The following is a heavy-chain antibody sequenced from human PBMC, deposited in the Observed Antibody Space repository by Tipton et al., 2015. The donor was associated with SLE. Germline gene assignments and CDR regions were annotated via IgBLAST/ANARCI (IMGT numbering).Heavy chain of an antibody. D-gene: IGHD1-26*01. CDR2: IYTSGST. V-gene: IGHV4-4*08. CDR1: GGSISSYY. CDR3: ARVGWRVVGATDYYYYMDV. Sequence: TLSLTCTVSGGSISSYYWSWIRQPPGKGLEWIGYIYTSGSTNYNPSLKSRVTISVDTSKNQFSLKLSSVTAADTAVYYCARVGWRVVGATDYYYYMDVWGKGTTVTVSS. J-gene: IGHJ6*03.